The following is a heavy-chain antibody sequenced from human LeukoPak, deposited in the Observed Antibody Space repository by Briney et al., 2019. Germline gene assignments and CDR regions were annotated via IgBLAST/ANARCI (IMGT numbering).Heavy chain of an antibody. Sequence: SETLSLTCSVSGGSISSSSDCWGWVRQSPGKGLEWIGNIYHSGSTYYNPSLKSRVTMSTDTSKDQFSLKLSSVTAADTAIYYCARQLLNYFDSSGYHYFFDSWGQGTLVTVSS. J-gene: IGHJ4*02. V-gene: IGHV4-39*01. CDR3: ARQLLNYFDSSGYHYFFDS. D-gene: IGHD3-22*01. CDR2: IYHSGST. CDR1: GGSISSSSDC.